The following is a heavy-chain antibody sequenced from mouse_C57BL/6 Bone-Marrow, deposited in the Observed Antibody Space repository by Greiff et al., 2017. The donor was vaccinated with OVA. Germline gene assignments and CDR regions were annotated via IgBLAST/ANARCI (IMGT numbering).Heavy chain of an antibody. D-gene: IGHD1-1*01. CDR2: IYPRSGNT. Sequence: QVQLKQSGAELARPGASVKLSCKASGYTFTSYGISWVKQRTGQGLEWIGEIYPRSGNTYYNEKFKGKATLTADKSSSTAYMELRSLTSEDSAVYFCAREDYYGSSYIMDYWGQGTSVTVSS. CDR3: AREDYYGSSYIMDY. V-gene: IGHV1-81*01. J-gene: IGHJ4*01. CDR1: GYTFTSYG.